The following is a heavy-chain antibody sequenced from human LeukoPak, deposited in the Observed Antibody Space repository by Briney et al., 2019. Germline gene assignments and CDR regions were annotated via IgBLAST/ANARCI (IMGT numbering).Heavy chain of an antibody. D-gene: IGHD1-26*01. Sequence: GGSLRLSCAASGFTFSNYAMNWVRQAPGRGQEWVSAISGSGGSTYYADSVKGRFTISRDNSKNTLYLQMNSLRAEDTAVYYCAKDLAGSGSYSFDYWGQGTLVTVSS. CDR1: GFTFSNYA. J-gene: IGHJ4*02. CDR3: AKDLAGSGSYSFDY. V-gene: IGHV3-23*01. CDR2: ISGSGGST.